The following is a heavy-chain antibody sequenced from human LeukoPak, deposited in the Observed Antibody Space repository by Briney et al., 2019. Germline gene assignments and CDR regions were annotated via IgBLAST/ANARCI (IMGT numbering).Heavy chain of an antibody. CDR3: ARDGGIHYDFWSGYPSYYYMDV. D-gene: IGHD3-3*01. Sequence: GASVKVSCKASGGTFSSYAISWVRQAPGQGLEWMGGIIPIFGTANYAQKLRGGVTITTDESTSTAYMELSSLRSEDTAVYYCARDGGIHYDFWSGYPSYYYMDVWGKGTTVTVSS. CDR1: GGTFSSYA. V-gene: IGHV1-69*05. CDR2: IIPIFGTA. J-gene: IGHJ6*03.